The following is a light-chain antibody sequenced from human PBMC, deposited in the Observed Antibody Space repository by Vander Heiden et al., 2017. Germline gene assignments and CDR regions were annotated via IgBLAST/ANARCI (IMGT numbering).Light chain of an antibody. J-gene: IGKJ3*01. Sequence: DIQMTQSPSSLSASVGDRVTITCRASQSISNYLNWYQQKPGKAPKLLIYTASSLESGVPSRFSGSGSGTDFSLTISSLQPEDFATFYCQQSYNTPLTFGHGTRVDI. CDR1: QSISNY. CDR2: TAS. V-gene: IGKV1-39*01. CDR3: QQSYNTPLT.